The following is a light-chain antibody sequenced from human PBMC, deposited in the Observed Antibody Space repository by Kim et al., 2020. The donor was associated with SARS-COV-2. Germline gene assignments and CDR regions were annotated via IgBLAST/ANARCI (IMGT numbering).Light chain of an antibody. Sequence: PGKKVTHNGGGNNIGSKSVHWYQQRPGPAPVLVISYDSDRPSGSPERFSGSNSGNTATLTISSVEAGDEADYYCQLWDSTSDHVVFGGGTQLTVL. V-gene: IGLV3-21*04. J-gene: IGLJ2*01. CDR1: NIGSKS. CDR2: YDS. CDR3: QLWDSTSDHVV.